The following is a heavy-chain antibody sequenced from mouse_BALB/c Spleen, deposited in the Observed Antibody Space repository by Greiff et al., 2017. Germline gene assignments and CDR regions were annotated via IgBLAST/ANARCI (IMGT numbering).Heavy chain of an antibody. Sequence: EVKLVESGPELVKPGASVKMSCKASGYTFTSYVMHWVKQKPGQGLEWIGYINPYNDGTKYNEKFKGKATLTSDKSSSTAYMELSSLTSEDSAVYYCASGSSYYAMDYWGQGTSVTVSS. J-gene: IGHJ4*01. CDR3: ASGSSYYAMDY. V-gene: IGHV1-14*01. CDR2: INPYNDGT. CDR1: GYTFTSYV. D-gene: IGHD1-1*01.